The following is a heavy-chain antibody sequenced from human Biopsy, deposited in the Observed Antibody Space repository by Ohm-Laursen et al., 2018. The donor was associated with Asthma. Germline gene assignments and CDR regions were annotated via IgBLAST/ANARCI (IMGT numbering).Heavy chain of an antibody. CDR1: RFTYE. D-gene: IGHD6-19*01. V-gene: IGHV3-30-3*01. CDR2: ISYDGSSI. CDR3: AREGVAGTHIED. Sequence: SLRLSCAASRFTYEMHWVRQAPGKGLEWVAVISYDGSSIYYADSVKGRFTISRDNSKNALSLQMNSLTAEDTAAYYCAREGVAGTHIEDWGQGTLVTVSS. J-gene: IGHJ4*02.